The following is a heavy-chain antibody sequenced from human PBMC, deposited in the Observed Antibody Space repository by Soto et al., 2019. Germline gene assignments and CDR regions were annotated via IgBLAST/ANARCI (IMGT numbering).Heavy chain of an antibody. CDR3: ARQLGGYSGYDYLFAHEFDY. Sequence: EVQLVQSGAEVKKPGESLKISCKGSGYSFTSYWIGWVRQMPGKGLEWMGIIYPGDSDTRYSPSFQGQVTISADKSISTAYLQWSSLKASDTAMYYCARQLGGYSGYDYLFAHEFDYWGQGTLVTVSS. V-gene: IGHV5-51*01. D-gene: IGHD5-12*01. J-gene: IGHJ4*02. CDR1: GYSFTSYW. CDR2: IYPGDSDT.